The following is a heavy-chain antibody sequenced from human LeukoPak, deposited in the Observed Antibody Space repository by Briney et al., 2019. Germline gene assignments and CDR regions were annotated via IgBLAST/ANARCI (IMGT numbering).Heavy chain of an antibody. D-gene: IGHD3-10*01. CDR3: GRLYGSGSYYRH. CDR1: GGSFSGYY. V-gene: IGHV4-34*01. Sequence: SETLSLTCAVYGGSFSGYYWSWIRQPPGKGLEWIGEINHSGSTNYNPSLKSRVIISVDTSKNQFSLKLSSVTAADTAVYYCGRLYGSGSYYRHWGQGILVTVSS. CDR2: INHSGST. J-gene: IGHJ4*02.